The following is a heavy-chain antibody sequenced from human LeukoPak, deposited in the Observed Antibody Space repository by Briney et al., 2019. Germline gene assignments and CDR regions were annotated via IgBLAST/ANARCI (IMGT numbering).Heavy chain of an antibody. D-gene: IGHD3-10*01. CDR1: GGSISSGGYY. J-gene: IGHJ4*02. CDR2: IYYSGIT. Sequence: SQTLSLTCTVSGGSISSGGYYWSWIRQHPGKGLEWIGYIYYSGITYYNPSLKSRVTISVDTSKNQFSLKLSSVTAADTAVYYCAREAIGAAIDYWGQGTLVTVSS. CDR3: AREAIGAAIDY. V-gene: IGHV4-31*03.